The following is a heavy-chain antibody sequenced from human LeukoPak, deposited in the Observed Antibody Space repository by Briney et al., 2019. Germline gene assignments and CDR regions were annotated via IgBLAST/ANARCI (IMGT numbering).Heavy chain of an antibody. Sequence: GGSLRLSWAASGFTLSSYSINWVRQAPEKGLEWVSSISSSSSYIYYADSVKGRFTISRDNAKNSLYLQMNSLRAEDTAVYYCARIAVAGPGGYWGQGTLVTVSS. J-gene: IGHJ4*02. V-gene: IGHV3-21*01. CDR3: ARIAVAGPGGY. CDR1: GFTLSSYS. D-gene: IGHD6-19*01. CDR2: ISSSSSYI.